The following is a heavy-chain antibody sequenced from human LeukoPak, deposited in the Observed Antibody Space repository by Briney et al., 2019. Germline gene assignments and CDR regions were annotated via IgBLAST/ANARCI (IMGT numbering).Heavy chain of an antibody. J-gene: IGHJ4*02. CDR1: GFTFSSYA. D-gene: IGHD3-16*01. CDR2: ISYDGSNK. Sequence: GGSLRLSCAASGFTFSSYAMHWVRQAPGKGLEWVAVISYDGSNKYYADSVKGRFTISRDNSKNTLYLQMNSLRAEDTAVYYCARGLGLHYYFDYWGQGTLVTVSS. V-gene: IGHV3-30*07. CDR3: ARGLGLHYYFDY.